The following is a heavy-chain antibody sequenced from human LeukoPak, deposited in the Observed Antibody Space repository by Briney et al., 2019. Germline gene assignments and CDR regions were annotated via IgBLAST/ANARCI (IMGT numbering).Heavy chain of an antibody. CDR2: IHYSGST. J-gene: IGHJ4*02. V-gene: IGHV4-61*01. Sequence: SETLSLTCTVSGGSVSSGSYYWSWIRQPPGKGLEWIGYIHYSGSTNYNPSLKSRVTISVDTSKNQFSLKLSSVTAADTAVYYCARALRAYSGSYYLDYWGQGTLVTVSS. CDR3: ARALRAYSGSYYLDY. D-gene: IGHD1-26*01. CDR1: GGSVSSGSYY.